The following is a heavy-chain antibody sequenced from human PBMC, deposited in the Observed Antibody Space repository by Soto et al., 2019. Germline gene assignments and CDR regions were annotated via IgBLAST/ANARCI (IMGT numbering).Heavy chain of an antibody. CDR3: AREAGIYCFAP. CDR2: ISSSSSYI. D-gene: IGHD6-13*01. CDR1: GFTFSSYS. J-gene: IGHJ5*02. V-gene: IGHV3-21*01. Sequence: EVQLVESGGGLVKPGGSLRLSCAASGFTFSSYSMNWVRQAPGKGLEWVSSISSSSSYIYYADSVKGRVTISSDNAKNSLSVQMNSLRAEDTAVDYWAREAGIYCFAPWGQGTLVTV.